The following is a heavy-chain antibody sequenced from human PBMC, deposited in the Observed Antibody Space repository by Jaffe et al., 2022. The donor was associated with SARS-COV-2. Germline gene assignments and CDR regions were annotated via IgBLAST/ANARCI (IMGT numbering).Heavy chain of an antibody. Sequence: QLQLQESGPGLVKPSETLSLTCTVSGGSFSSSNYYWGWLRQPPGKGLEWIGSIYYLGTTFYNPSLKSRVTMSVDTSKDQFSLNLNSVTVADTAIYFCARHTQYGSGAVDNWGQGTLVTVSS. D-gene: IGHD3-10*01. CDR3: ARHTQYGSGAVDN. CDR1: GGSFSSSNYY. V-gene: IGHV4-39*01. J-gene: IGHJ4*02. CDR2: IYYLGTT.